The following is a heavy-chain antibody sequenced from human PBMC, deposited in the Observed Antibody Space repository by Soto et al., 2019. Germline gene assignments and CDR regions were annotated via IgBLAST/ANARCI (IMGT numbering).Heavy chain of an antibody. Sequence: SETLSLTCTVSGGSISSYYWSWIRHPPTKGLDWIGYNYYCERTNYNTSLKRRVTISVDTSKNQFSLKLSSVSATDTAVYYCGKERNRLSPFNYWCQVSLVTVAS. CDR3: GKERNRLSPFNY. V-gene: IGHV4-59*01. J-gene: IGHJ4*02. CDR1: GGSISSYY. CDR2: NYYCERT.